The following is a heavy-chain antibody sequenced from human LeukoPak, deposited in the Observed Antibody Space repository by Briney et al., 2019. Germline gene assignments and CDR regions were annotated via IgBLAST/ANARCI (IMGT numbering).Heavy chain of an antibody. V-gene: IGHV1-2*02. CDR2: INPNSGGT. D-gene: IGHD4-23*01. CDR3: AADGGGLSSVVTPRSSPFDY. CDR1: GYTFTGYY. Sequence: ASVKVSCKASGYTFTGYYMHWVRQAPGQGLEWMGWINPNSGGTNYAQKFQGRVTMTRDTSISTAYMEVSRLRSDDTAVYYCAADGGGLSSVVTPRSSPFDYWGQGTLVTVSP. J-gene: IGHJ4*02.